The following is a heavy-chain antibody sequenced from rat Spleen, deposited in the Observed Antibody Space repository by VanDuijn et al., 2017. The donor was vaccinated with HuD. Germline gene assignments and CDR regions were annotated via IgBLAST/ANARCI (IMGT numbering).Heavy chain of an antibody. CDR3: ARLRWDVMDA. CDR2: ISPSGGST. D-gene: IGHD1-5*01. J-gene: IGHJ4*01. V-gene: IGHV5S13*01. Sequence: EVQLVETGGGLVHPGKSLKLSCAASGFTFSSFAMAWVRQAPTKGLEWVASISPSGGSTSYPDSVKGRFTISRNNAENSVYLQMDSLRSEDTATYYCARLRWDVMDAWGQGASVTVSS. CDR1: GFTFSSFA.